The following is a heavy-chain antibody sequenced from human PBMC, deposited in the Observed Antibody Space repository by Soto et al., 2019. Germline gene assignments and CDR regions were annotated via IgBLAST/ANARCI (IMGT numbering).Heavy chain of an antibody. V-gene: IGHV1-3*01. CDR3: ARGFSSGWPFGY. Sequence: ASVKVSCKASGYTFTSYAMHWVRQAPGQRLEWMGWINAGNGNTKYSQKFQGRVTITRDTSTSTVYMELSSLRSDDTAVYYCARGFSSGWPFGYWGQGTPVTVSS. CDR1: GYTFTSYA. J-gene: IGHJ4*02. D-gene: IGHD6-19*01. CDR2: INAGNGNT.